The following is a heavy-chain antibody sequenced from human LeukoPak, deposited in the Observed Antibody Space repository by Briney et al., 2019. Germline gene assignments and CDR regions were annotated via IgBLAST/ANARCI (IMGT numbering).Heavy chain of an antibody. CDR1: GFTFSSYA. J-gene: IGHJ6*03. Sequence: PGRSLRLSCAASGFTFSSYAMHWVRQAPGKGLEYVSAISSNGGSTYYANSVKGRFTISRDNSKNTLYLQMGSLRAEDMAVYYCARGRVSSSTWYSTYYYYFYMDVWGKGTTVTVSS. CDR3: ARGRVSSSTWYSTYYYYFYMDV. V-gene: IGHV3-64*01. CDR2: ISSNGGST. D-gene: IGHD1-1*01.